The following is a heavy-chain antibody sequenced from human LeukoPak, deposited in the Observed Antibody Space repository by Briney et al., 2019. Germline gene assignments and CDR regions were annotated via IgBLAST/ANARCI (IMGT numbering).Heavy chain of an antibody. D-gene: IGHD3-22*01. Sequence: ASVKVSCKASGYTFTGYYMHWVRQAPGQGLEWMGWINPNSGGTNYAQKFQGRVTMTRDTSISTAYMELSRLRSDDTAVYYCARDSLEYYYDSRGPNYPYWGQGTLVTVSS. CDR3: ARDSLEYYYDSRGPNYPY. J-gene: IGHJ4*02. V-gene: IGHV1-2*02. CDR2: INPNSGGT. CDR1: GYTFTGYY.